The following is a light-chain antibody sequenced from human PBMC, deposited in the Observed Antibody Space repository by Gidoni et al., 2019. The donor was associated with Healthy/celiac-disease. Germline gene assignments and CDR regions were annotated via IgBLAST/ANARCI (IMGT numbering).Light chain of an antibody. Sequence: QSVLTQPPSVSGAPGQRVTISCTGSSPNIVAGYDVHWYQQLPGTAPKLLIYGNSNRPSGVPDRFSGSKSGTSAPLAITGLQAEDEANYYCQSYDSSLSGSGVFGGGTKLTVL. V-gene: IGLV1-40*01. CDR2: GNS. J-gene: IGLJ2*01. CDR3: QSYDSSLSGSGV. CDR1: SPNIVAGYD.